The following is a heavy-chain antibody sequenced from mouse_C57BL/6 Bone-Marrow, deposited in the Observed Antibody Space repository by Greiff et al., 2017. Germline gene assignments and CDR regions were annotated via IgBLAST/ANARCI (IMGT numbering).Heavy chain of an antibody. J-gene: IGHJ1*03. CDR2: IDPSDSYT. Sequence: QVQLQQPGAELVRPGTSVKLSCKASGYTFTSYWMHWVKQRPGQGLEWIGVIDPSDSYTNYNQKFKGKATLTVDTASSTAYMQLSSLTSEDSAVYYCARSPPYYFGSSVYWYCDGWGTGTTVTVAS. V-gene: IGHV1-59*01. D-gene: IGHD1-1*01. CDR3: ARSPPYYFGSSVYWYCDG. CDR1: GYTFTSYW.